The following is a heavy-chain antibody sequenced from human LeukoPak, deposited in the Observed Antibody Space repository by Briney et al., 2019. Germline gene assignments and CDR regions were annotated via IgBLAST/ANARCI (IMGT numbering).Heavy chain of an antibody. CDR1: GFTFSSYR. D-gene: IGHD5-12*01. CDR3: AKDRLGTLVAFDIYY. V-gene: IGHV3-30*18. Sequence: GGSLSLSCAASGFTFSSYRMHWVRQAPGKGLEWMAVISYDGNNKYYADSVKGRFTISRDNSKNTLYLQIDGLGAEDTAVYYCAKDRLGTLVAFDIYYRGKGATVT. J-gene: IGHJ6*03. CDR2: ISYDGNNK.